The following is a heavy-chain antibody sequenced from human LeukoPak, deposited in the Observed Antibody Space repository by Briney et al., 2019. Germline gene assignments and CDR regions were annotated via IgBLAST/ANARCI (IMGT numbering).Heavy chain of an antibody. CDR3: TRDLYYGPNPPRAFDI. Sequence: GGSLRLSCTASGFTFGDYAMSWVRQAPGKGLEWVGFIRSKAYGGTTEYAASVKGRFTISRDDSKSIAYLQMNSLKTEDTAVYYCTRDLYYGPNPPRAFDIWGQGTMVTVSS. CDR2: IRSKAYGGTT. CDR1: GFTFGDYA. D-gene: IGHD4-17*01. V-gene: IGHV3-49*04. J-gene: IGHJ3*02.